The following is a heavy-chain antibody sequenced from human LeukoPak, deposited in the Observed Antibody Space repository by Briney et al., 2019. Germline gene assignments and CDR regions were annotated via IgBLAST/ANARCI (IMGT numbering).Heavy chain of an antibody. CDR2: IYYSGST. V-gene: IGHV4-31*03. J-gene: IGHJ5*02. CDR1: GGSISSGGYY. Sequence: TQTLSLTCTVSGGSISSGGYYWSWIRQHPGKGLEWIGYIYYSGSTYYNPSLKSRVTISVDTSKNQFSLKLSSVPAADTAVYYCAREQETYYDILTGENWFDPWGQGTLVTVSS. D-gene: IGHD3-9*01. CDR3: AREQETYYDILTGENWFDP.